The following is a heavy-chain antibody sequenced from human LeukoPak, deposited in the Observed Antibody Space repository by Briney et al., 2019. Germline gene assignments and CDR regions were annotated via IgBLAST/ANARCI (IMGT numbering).Heavy chain of an antibody. V-gene: IGHV3-11*01. D-gene: IGHD3-22*01. CDR1: GFTFSDYY. CDR2: ISSGGSTI. Sequence: GGSLRLSCAASGFTFSDYYMSWLRQAPGKGLEWVSYISSGGSTIYYADSVKGRFTISRDNAKNSLYLQMNSLRAEDTAVYYCASGAYDSSGYPAHFDYWGQGTLVTVSS. J-gene: IGHJ4*02. CDR3: ASGAYDSSGYPAHFDY.